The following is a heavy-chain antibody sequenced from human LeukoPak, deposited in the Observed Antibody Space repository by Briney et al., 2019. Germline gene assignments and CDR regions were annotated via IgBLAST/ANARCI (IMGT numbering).Heavy chain of an antibody. V-gene: IGHV3-21*04. Sequence: GGSLRLSCAASGFTFSSYSMNWVRQAPGKGLEWVSSISSSSSYIYYADSVKGRFTISRDNAKNSLYLQMNSLRAEDTAVYYCAKLRKWLLLEGAFDIWGQGTMVTVSS. CDR3: AKLRKWLLLEGAFDI. J-gene: IGHJ3*02. CDR1: GFTFSSYS. CDR2: ISSSSSYI. D-gene: IGHD3-22*01.